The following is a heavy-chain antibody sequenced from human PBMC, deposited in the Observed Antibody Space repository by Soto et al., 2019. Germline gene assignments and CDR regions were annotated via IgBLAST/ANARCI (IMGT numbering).Heavy chain of an antibody. CDR1: DYSIRTGYY. D-gene: IGHD6-25*01. Sequence: SGTPALTCGVYDYSIRTGYYWAWFRQSPTKGLEWIGSISHSGGSSYNPSLESRATISLDTSKNQFFLTMTSVTAADTAIYDCAREGPPKWGCGCDSWAQG. CDR2: ISHSGGS. CDR3: AREGPPKWGCGCDS. V-gene: IGHV4-38-2*02. J-gene: IGHJ4*02.